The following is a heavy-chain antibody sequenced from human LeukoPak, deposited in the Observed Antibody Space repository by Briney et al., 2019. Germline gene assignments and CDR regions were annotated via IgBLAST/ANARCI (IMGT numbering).Heavy chain of an antibody. D-gene: IGHD3-10*01. V-gene: IGHV3-23*01. CDR2: ISDTGGRT. Sequence: GGSLRLSCAVSGITLSNYGMRWVRQAPGRGLEWVAGISDTGGRTNYADSVKGRFTISRDNPKNILYLQRNSLRAEDTAVYFCAKRGVVIRVILVGFHKEAYYFDSWGQGALVTVSS. CDR1: GITLSNYG. CDR3: AKRGVVIRVILVGFHKEAYYFDS. J-gene: IGHJ4*02.